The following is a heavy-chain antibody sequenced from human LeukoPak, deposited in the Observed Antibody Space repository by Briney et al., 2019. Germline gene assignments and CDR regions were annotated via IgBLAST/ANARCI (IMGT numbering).Heavy chain of an antibody. CDR2: ISGSGGTT. D-gene: IGHD3-22*01. J-gene: IGHJ4*02. V-gene: IGHV3-23*01. CDR1: GFTFSNYA. CDR3: AKRASYYDSSGYIN. Sequence: GGSLRLSCAASGFTFSNYAMNWVRQAPGKGLEWVSAISGSGGTTHYADSVEGRFTISRDNSKNTLYLQMNSLRAEDTAVFYCAKRASYYDSSGYINWGQGTLVTVSS.